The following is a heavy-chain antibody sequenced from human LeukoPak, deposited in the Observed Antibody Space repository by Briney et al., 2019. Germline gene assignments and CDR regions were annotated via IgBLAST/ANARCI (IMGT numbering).Heavy chain of an antibody. CDR1: GFTFSSYS. CDR3: ARDGREGWFDP. CDR2: IKQDGSEK. Sequence: GSLRLSCAASGFTFSSYSMNWVRQAPGKGLEWVANIKQDGSEKYYVDSVKGRFTISRDNAKNSLYLQMNSLRAEDTAVYYCARDGREGWFDPWGQGTLVTVSS. D-gene: IGHD2-15*01. V-gene: IGHV3-7*01. J-gene: IGHJ5*02.